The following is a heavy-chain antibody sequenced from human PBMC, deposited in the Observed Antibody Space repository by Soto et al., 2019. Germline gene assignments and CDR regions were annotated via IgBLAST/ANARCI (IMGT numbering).Heavy chain of an antibody. CDR3: ARDARNADYDY. CDR1: GFTFSSHA. J-gene: IGHJ4*02. Sequence: EVQLVESGGGLVQPGGSLKLSCAASGFTFSSHAMNWVRQAPGKGLEWVAYIHGTRSIIYYADSVKGRFTISRDNAKNSLYLQMDRLRDEDTALYYCARDARNADYDYWGQGTLVTVSS. CDR2: IHGTRSII. D-gene: IGHD3-16*01. V-gene: IGHV3-48*02.